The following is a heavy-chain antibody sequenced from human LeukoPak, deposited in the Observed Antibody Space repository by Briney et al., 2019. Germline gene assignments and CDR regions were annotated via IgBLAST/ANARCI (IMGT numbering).Heavy chain of an antibody. J-gene: IGHJ6*03. D-gene: IGHD2-21*01. CDR2: IYTSGST. CDR1: GGSIRSGSYY. V-gene: IGHV4-61*09. CDR3: ARVAYTYYYYYMDV. Sequence: PSETLSLTCTVSGGSIRSGSYYWSWIRPPAGKGLEWIGHIYTSGSTNYNPSLKSRVTISVDTSKNQFSLKLSSVTAADTAVYYCARVAYTYYYYYMDVWGKGTTVTVSS.